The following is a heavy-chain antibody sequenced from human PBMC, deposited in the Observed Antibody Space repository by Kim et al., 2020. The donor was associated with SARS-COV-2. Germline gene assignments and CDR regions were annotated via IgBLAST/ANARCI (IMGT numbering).Heavy chain of an antibody. CDR1: GFTFSSYW. CDR3: ARELWPVQLERPGYTYYYYYGMDV. V-gene: IGHV3-7*01. D-gene: IGHD1-1*01. J-gene: IGHJ6*02. CDR2: IKQDGSEK. Sequence: GGSLRLSCAASGFTFSSYWMSWVRQAPGKGLEWVANIKQDGSEKYYVDSVKGRFTISRDNAKNSLYLQMNSLRAEDTAVYYCARELWPVQLERPGYTYYYYYGMDVWGQGTTVTVSS.